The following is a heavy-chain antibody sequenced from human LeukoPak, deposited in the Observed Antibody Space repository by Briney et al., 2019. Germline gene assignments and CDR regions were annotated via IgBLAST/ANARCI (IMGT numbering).Heavy chain of an antibody. J-gene: IGHJ4*02. CDR3: ARSSLLRGTFDS. D-gene: IGHD3-10*01. CDR2: ISGSGGST. CDR1: GFTFSSYG. Sequence: GGSLRLSCAASGFTFSSYGMSWVRQAPGKGLEWVSAISGSGGSTYYADSVKGRFTISRDNSKNTLYLQMNSLRAEDTAVYYCARSSLLRGTFDSWGQGTLVTVSS. V-gene: IGHV3-23*01.